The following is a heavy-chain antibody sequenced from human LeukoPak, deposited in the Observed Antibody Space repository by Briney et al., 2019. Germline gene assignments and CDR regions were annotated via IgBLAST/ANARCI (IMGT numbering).Heavy chain of an antibody. CDR3: ARFGGSYGMDV. Sequence: GGSLRLSCAASGFTFSSYSMNWVRQAPGKGLEWVSSISSSSSYIYYADSVKGRFTISRDNAKNSLYLQMNSLRAEDTAVYYCARFGGSYGMDVWGQGTTVTVSS. D-gene: IGHD1-26*01. CDR2: ISSSSSYI. V-gene: IGHV3-21*06. CDR1: GFTFSSYS. J-gene: IGHJ6*02.